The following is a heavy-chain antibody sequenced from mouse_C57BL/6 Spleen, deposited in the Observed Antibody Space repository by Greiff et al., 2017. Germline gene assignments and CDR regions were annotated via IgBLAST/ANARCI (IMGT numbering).Heavy chain of an antibody. CDR3: ARGVRESVAY. D-gene: IGHD2-2*01. Sequence: QVQLKESGAELMKPGASVKLSCKATGYKFTGYWIEWVKQRPGHGLEWIGEILPGSGSTNYNEKFKGKATFTADTSSNTAYMQLSSLTTEYSAIYYCARGVRESVAYWGQGTLVTVSA. CDR1: GYKFTGYW. V-gene: IGHV1-9*01. J-gene: IGHJ3*01. CDR2: ILPGSGST.